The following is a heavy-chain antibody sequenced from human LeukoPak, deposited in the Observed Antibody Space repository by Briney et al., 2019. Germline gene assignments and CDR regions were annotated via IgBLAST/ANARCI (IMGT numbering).Heavy chain of an antibody. D-gene: IGHD2-2*01. CDR1: GFTFSSYA. Sequence: GASLRLSCAASGFTFSSYAMSWVRQAPGKGLEWVSAISGSGGSTYYADSVKGRFTISRDNSKNTLYLQMNCLRAEDTAVYYCAKAHYCSSTSCLDAFDIWCQGTMVTVSS. CDR2: ISGSGGST. J-gene: IGHJ3*02. V-gene: IGHV3-23*01. CDR3: AKAHYCSSTSCLDAFDI.